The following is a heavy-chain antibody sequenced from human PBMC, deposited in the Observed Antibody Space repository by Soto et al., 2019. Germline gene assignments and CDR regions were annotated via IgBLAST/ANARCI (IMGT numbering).Heavy chain of an antibody. D-gene: IGHD5-12*01. CDR1: GGSISSGDYY. J-gene: IGHJ6*02. CDR2: IYYSGST. V-gene: IGHV4-30-4*01. Sequence: TLSLTCTVSGGSISSGDYYWSWIRQPPGKGLEWIGYIYYSGSTYYNPSLKSRVTISVDTSKNQFSLKLSSVTAADTAVYYCARDYSGYDFWSSYGMDVWGQGTTVTVS. CDR3: ARDYSGYDFWSSYGMDV.